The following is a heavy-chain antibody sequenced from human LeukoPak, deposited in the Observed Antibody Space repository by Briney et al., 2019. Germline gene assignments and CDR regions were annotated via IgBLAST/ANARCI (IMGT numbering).Heavy chain of an antibody. V-gene: IGHV3-48*01. J-gene: IGHJ5*02. D-gene: IGHD2-21*02. CDR3: ARTAVSGNNNWFDP. CDR2: ISSGSDTI. Sequence: PGGSLRLSCAASGFTFSSYSVNWVRQAPGKGLEWVSYISSGSDTIYYADSVKGRFTVSRDNAKNSLYLQMNSLRVEDTAVYYCARTAVSGNNNWFDPWGQGTLVTVSS. CDR1: GFTFSSYS.